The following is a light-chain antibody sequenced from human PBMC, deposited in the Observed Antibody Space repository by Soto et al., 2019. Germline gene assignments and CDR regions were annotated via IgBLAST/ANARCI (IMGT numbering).Light chain of an antibody. V-gene: IGKV1-5*03. CDR2: KAS. Sequence: DIQMTQSPSTLSASVGDRVTITCRASQSINSWLAWYQQKPGKAPKLLIYKASSLESGVPSRFSGSGSGTEFTLTISSLQPDDFATYFCQQYNSYSGTFGQGTKLEIK. J-gene: IGKJ2*01. CDR1: QSINSW. CDR3: QQYNSYSGT.